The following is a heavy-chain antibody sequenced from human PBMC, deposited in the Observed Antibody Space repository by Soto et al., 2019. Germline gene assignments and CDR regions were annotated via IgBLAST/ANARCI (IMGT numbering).Heavy chain of an antibody. CDR1: GFTFSSYG. D-gene: IGHD3-22*01. CDR2: IWYDGSNK. Sequence: QVQLVESGGGVVRPGRSLRLSCAASGFTFSSYGMHWVRQAPGKGLEWVAVIWYDGSNKYYADSVKGRFTISRDNSKNTLYLQMNSLRAEDTAVYYCARVSDSSGYLDSLWGQGTLVTVSS. CDR3: ARVSDSSGYLDSL. J-gene: IGHJ4*02. V-gene: IGHV3-33*01.